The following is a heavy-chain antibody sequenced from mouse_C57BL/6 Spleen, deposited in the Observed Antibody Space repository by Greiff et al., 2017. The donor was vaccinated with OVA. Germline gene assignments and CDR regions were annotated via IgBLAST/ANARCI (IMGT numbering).Heavy chain of an antibody. Sequence: VQLQQSGPELVKPGASVKISCKASGYTFTDYYMNWVKQSHGKSLEWIGDINPNNGGTSYNQKFKGKATLTVDKSSSTAYMELRSLTSEDSAVYYCARSDYGSRGFAYWGQGTLVTVSA. D-gene: IGHD1-1*01. V-gene: IGHV1-26*01. CDR2: INPNNGGT. CDR1: GYTFTDYY. J-gene: IGHJ3*01. CDR3: ARSDYGSRGFAY.